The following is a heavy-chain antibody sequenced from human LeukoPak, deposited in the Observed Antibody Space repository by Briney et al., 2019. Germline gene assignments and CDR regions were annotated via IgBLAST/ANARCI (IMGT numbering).Heavy chain of an antibody. Sequence: GGSLRLSCAASGFTFSSYAMHWVRQAPGKGLEWVAIISYGGSNKYYADSVKGRFTISRDNSKNTLYLQMNSLRTEDTAVYFCAREGSSSSFDYWGQGTLVTVSS. CDR2: ISYGGSNK. CDR1: GFTFSSYA. J-gene: IGHJ4*02. CDR3: AREGSSSSFDY. V-gene: IGHV3-30-3*01. D-gene: IGHD6-13*01.